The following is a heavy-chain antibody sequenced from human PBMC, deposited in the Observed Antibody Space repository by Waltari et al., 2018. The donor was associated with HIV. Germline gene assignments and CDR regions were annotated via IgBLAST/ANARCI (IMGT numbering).Heavy chain of an antibody. CDR3: ARGLRPFNFHSSGYSFDY. D-gene: IGHD3-22*01. CDR2: FKPSGGST. V-gene: IGHV1-46*01. CDR1: GYTFTSYY. Sequence: QVQLVQSGAEVKKPGASVKVSCKASGYTFTSYYMHWVRQAPGQGLEWMGKFKPSGGSTSYAQKFQGRVTMTRDTSTSTVYMELSSLRSEDTAVYYCARGLRPFNFHSSGYSFDYWGQGTLVTVSS. J-gene: IGHJ4*02.